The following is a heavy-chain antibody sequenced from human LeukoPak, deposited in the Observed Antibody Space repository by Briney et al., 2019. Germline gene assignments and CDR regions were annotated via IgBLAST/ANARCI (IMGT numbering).Heavy chain of an antibody. V-gene: IGHV4-39*01. J-gene: IGHJ5*02. CDR3: ARQYYDFWSPNWFDP. CDR2: IYYSGST. Sequence: PSETLSLTCTVSGGSISSSSYYWGWIRQPPGKGLEWIGSIYYSGSTYYNPSLKSRVTISVDTSKNQFSLKLSSVTAADTAVYYCARQYYDFWSPNWFDPWGQGTLVTVSS. D-gene: IGHD3-3*01. CDR1: GGSISSSSYY.